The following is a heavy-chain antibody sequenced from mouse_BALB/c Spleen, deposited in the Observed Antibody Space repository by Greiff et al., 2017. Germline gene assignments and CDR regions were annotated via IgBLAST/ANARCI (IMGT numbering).Heavy chain of an antibody. Sequence: VQLQQSGAELMKPGASVKISCKATGYTFSSYWIEWVKQRPGHGLEWIGEILPGSGSTNYNEKFKGKATFTADTSSNTAYMQLSSLTSEDSAVYYCARAYGNYVFYAMDYWGQGTSVTVSS. CDR1: GYTFSSYW. CDR2: ILPGSGST. CDR3: ARAYGNYVFYAMDY. D-gene: IGHD2-1*01. J-gene: IGHJ4*01. V-gene: IGHV1-9*01.